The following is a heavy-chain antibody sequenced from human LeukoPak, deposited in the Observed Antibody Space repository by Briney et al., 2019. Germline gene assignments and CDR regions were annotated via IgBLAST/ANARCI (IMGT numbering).Heavy chain of an antibody. D-gene: IGHD3-10*01. V-gene: IGHV4-4*07. J-gene: IGHJ6*03. Sequence: SETLSLTCTVSGGSISSYYWSWIRQPAGKGLEWIGRIYTSGSITYNPYLKSRVSMSVDTSKNQFSLKLSSVTAADTAVYYCAREGSPVRRRGYYYYMDVWGKGTTVTVSS. CDR2: IYTSGSI. CDR1: GGSISSYY. CDR3: AREGSPVRRRGYYYYMDV.